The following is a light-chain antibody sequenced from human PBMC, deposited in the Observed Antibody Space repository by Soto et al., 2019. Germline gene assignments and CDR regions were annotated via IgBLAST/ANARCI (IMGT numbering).Light chain of an antibody. Sequence: QPVLTQPGSVSGSPGQSITISCTGTSSDIGGYNYVSWYQQHPGKAPKLMIYEVTNRPSGVSTRFSGSKSGNTASLTISGLQAEDDADYYCCSFTSGNSAYVFGTGTKLTVL. CDR1: SSDIGGYNY. CDR3: CSFTSGNSAYV. CDR2: EVT. J-gene: IGLJ1*01. V-gene: IGLV2-14*01.